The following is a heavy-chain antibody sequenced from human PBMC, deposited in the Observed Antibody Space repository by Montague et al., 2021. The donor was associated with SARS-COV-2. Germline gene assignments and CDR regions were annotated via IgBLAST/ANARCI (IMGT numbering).Heavy chain of an antibody. Sequence: SETLSLTCTVSGGSISSYYWSWIRQPPGKGLEWIGYIYYSGSTNCNPSLKSRATTSVDTSKNQFSLKLSSVTAADTAVYYCARLGLQLLGGHYFDYWGQGTLVTVSS. CDR2: IYYSGST. D-gene: IGHD5-24*01. CDR1: GGSISSYY. V-gene: IGHV4-59*08. J-gene: IGHJ4*02. CDR3: ARLGLQLLGGHYFDY.